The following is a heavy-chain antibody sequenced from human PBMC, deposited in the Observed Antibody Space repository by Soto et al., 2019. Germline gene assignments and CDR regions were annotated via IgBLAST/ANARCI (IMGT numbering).Heavy chain of an antibody. CDR3: ASSGIVGREVNTWFDP. Sequence: ASETLSLTCTVSAGSITTPYWSWIRQPLGKALEWIGYISYRGSTNYNPSLKSRLTISIDTSKSQISLKLTSMTTADTAVYYCASSGIVGREVNTWFDPWGQGTLVTVSS. CDR1: AGSITTPY. D-gene: IGHD3-22*01. V-gene: IGHV4-59*11. CDR2: ISYRGST. J-gene: IGHJ5*02.